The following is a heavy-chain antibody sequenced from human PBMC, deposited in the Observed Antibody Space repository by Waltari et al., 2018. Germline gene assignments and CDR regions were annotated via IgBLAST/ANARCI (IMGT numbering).Heavy chain of an antibody. J-gene: IGHJ6*02. CDR1: GYTFTSYY. V-gene: IGHV1-46*03. Sequence: QVQLVQSGAEVKKPGASVKVSCKASGYTFTSYYMHWVRQAPGQGLEWMGIIKPSGGSTSYAQKFQGGVTMTRDTSTSTVYMELRSLRSEDTSVYYCAGVTMVQGVVYYYYYGMDVWGQGTTVTVSS. CDR2: IKPSGGST. D-gene: IGHD3-10*01. CDR3: AGVTMVQGVVYYYYYGMDV.